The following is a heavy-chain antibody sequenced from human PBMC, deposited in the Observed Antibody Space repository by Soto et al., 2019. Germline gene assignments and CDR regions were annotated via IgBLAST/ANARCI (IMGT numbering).Heavy chain of an antibody. Sequence: GGSLRLSCAASGFTFSSYGMHWVRQAPGKGLEWVAVISYDGSNKYHADSVKGRFTISRDNSKNTLYLQMESLRAEDTAVYYCAKGTAMVTSYGMDVWGQGTTVIVSS. D-gene: IGHD5-18*01. V-gene: IGHV3-30*18. J-gene: IGHJ6*02. CDR2: ISYDGSNK. CDR3: AKGTAMVTSYGMDV. CDR1: GFTFSSYG.